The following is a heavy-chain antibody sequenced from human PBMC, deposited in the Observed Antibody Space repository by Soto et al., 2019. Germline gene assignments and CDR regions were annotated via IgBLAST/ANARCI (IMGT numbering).Heavy chain of an antibody. CDR2: IWYDGSNK. V-gene: IGHV3-33*01. CDR1: GFTFSSYG. J-gene: IGHJ3*02. D-gene: IGHD3-3*01. CDR3: ARDPRFFDPLYAFDI. Sequence: QVQLVESGGGVVQPGRSLRLSCAASGFTFSSYGMHWVRQAPGKGLEWVAVIWYDGSNKYYADSVKGRFTISRDNSKNTLYLQMISLRAEDTAVYYCARDPRFFDPLYAFDIRDQGTMVTVSS.